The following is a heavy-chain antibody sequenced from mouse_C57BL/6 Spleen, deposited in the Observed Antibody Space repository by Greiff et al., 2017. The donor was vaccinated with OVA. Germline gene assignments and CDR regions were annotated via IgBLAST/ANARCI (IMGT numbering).Heavy chain of an antibody. CDR2: IDPSDSYT. CDR1: GYTFTSYW. J-gene: IGHJ3*01. Sequence: QVQLQQPGAELVMPGASVKLSCKASGYTFTSYWMHWVKQRPGQGLEWIGEIDPSDSYTNYNQKFKGKSTLTVDKSSSTAYMQLSSLTSEDSAVYYCARPTTVVAEGFAYWGQGTLVTVSA. V-gene: IGHV1-69*01. D-gene: IGHD1-1*01. CDR3: ARPTTVVAEGFAY.